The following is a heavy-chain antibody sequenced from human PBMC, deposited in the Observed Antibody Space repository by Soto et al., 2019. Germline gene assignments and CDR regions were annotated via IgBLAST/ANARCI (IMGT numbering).Heavy chain of an antibody. CDR1: GYTFTSYG. Sequence: ASVKVSCKASGYTFTSYGISWVRQAPGQGLEWMGWISAYNGNTNYAQKLQGRVTITRDTSASTAYMELSSLRSEDTAVYYCARELGYSSSWYDHPFDYWGQGTLVTVSS. J-gene: IGHJ4*02. V-gene: IGHV1-18*01. D-gene: IGHD6-13*01. CDR2: ISAYNGNT. CDR3: ARELGYSSSWYDHPFDY.